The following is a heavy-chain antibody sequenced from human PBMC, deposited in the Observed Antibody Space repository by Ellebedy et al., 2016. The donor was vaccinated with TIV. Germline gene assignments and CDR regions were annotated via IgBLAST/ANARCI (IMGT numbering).Heavy chain of an antibody. V-gene: IGHV1-2*04. CDR1: GYTFTGSY. CDR3: ARQEMATIGDSFDI. Sequence: AASVKVSCKASGYTFTGSYMHWVRQASGQGLEWMGRINPNSGDTNYAQKFQGWVTMTRDTSISTAYMELSRLRSDDTADYYCARQEMATIGDSFDIWGQGTMVTVSS. J-gene: IGHJ3*02. D-gene: IGHD5-24*01. CDR2: INPNSGDT.